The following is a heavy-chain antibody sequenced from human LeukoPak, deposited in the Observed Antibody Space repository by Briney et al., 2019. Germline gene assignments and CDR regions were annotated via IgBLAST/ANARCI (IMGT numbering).Heavy chain of an antibody. CDR1: GFTFSSYA. CDR3: AGSLVPESAFDI. V-gene: IGHV3-30-3*01. J-gene: IGHJ3*02. CDR2: ISYDGSNK. D-gene: IGHD2-15*01. Sequence: GGSLRLSCAASGFTFSSYAMHWVRQAPGKGLEWVAVISYDGSNKYYADSVKGRFTISRDNPKNTLYLQMNSLRAEDTAVYYGAGSLVPESAFDIWGQGTMVTVSS.